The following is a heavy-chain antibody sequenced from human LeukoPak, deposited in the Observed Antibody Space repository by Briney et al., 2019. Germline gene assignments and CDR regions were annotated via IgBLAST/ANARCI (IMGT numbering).Heavy chain of an antibody. Sequence: RRASVKVSCKASGYTFTSYAMNWVRQAPGQGLEWMGWINTNTGNPTYAQGFTGRFVLSLDTSVSTAYLQISSLKAEDTAVYYCARTTEPDYGYAFDIWGQGTMVTVSS. CDR3: ARTTEPDYGYAFDI. D-gene: IGHD3-16*01. V-gene: IGHV7-4-1*02. CDR1: GYTFTSYA. CDR2: INTNTGNP. J-gene: IGHJ3*02.